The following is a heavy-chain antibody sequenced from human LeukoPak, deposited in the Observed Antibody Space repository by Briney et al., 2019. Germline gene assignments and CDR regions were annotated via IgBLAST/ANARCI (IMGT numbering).Heavy chain of an antibody. Sequence: PSETLSLTCTVSGGSIRTSYCSWIRQPPGKGLEWIGYIYYSGSTNYNPSLKSRVTISVDTSRNQFSLKLSSVTAADTAVYYCARAPNPDFFDDWGQGTLVTVSS. V-gene: IGHV4-59*01. D-gene: IGHD2-8*01. J-gene: IGHJ4*02. CDR2: IYYSGST. CDR3: ARAPNPDFFDD. CDR1: GGSIRTSY.